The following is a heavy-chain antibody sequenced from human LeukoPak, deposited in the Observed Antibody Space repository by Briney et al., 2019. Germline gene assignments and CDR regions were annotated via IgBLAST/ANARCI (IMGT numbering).Heavy chain of an antibody. V-gene: IGHV1-69*06. CDR1: GGTFSSYA. D-gene: IGHD3-10*01. CDR2: IIPIFGTA. CDR3: ARDLRPYGSGSYYLQGNWFDP. Sequence: SVKVSCKASGGTFSSYAISWVRQAPGQGLEWMGGIIPIFGTANYAQKFQGRVTITADKSTSTAYMELSSLRSEDTAVYYCARDLRPYGSGSYYLQGNWFDPWGQGTLVTVSS. J-gene: IGHJ5*02.